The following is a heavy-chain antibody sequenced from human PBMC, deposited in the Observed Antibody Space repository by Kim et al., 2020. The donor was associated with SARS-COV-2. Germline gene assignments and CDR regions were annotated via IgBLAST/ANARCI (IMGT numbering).Heavy chain of an antibody. CDR3: ARVFHSSGSSDYYYGMDV. D-gene: IGHD3-22*01. CDR2: INPSGGST. J-gene: IGHJ6*02. Sequence: ASVKVSCKASGYTFTSYYMHWVRQAPGQGLEWMGIINPSGGSTSYAQKFQGRVTMTRDTSTSTVYMELSSLRSEDTAVYYCARVFHSSGSSDYYYGMDVWGQGTTVTVSS. V-gene: IGHV1-46*01. CDR1: GYTFTSYY.